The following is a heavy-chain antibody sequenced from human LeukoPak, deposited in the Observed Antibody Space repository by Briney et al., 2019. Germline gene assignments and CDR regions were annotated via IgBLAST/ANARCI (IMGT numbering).Heavy chain of an antibody. CDR3: VKDSQRAAASFDY. D-gene: IGHD6-13*01. CDR1: GFTFSSYA. J-gene: IGHJ4*02. V-gene: IGHV3-64D*09. CDR2: ISSNGGST. Sequence: PGGSLRRSCSASGFTFSSYAMHWVRQAPGKGLEYVSAISSNGGSTYYADSVKGRFTISRDNSKNTLYLQMSSLRAEDTAVYYCVKDSQRAAASFDYWGQGTLVTVSS.